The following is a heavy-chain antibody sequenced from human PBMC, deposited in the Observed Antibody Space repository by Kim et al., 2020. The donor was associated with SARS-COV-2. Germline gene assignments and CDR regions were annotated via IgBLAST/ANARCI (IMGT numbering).Heavy chain of an antibody. CDR3: AKEVRTRDSSGGLDY. D-gene: IGHD3-22*01. J-gene: IGHJ4*01. Sequence: GGSLRLSCAASGFTFSSYGMHWVRQAPGKGLEWVAVISYDGSNKYYADSVKGRFTISRDNSKNTLYLQMNSLRAEDTAVYYCAKEVRTRDSSGGLDYWG. CDR2: ISYDGSNK. V-gene: IGHV3-30*18. CDR1: GFTFSSYG.